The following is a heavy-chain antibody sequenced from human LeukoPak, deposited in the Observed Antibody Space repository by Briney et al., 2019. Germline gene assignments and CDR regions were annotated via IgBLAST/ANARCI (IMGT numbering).Heavy chain of an antibody. V-gene: IGHV4-59*01. CDR1: GGSISSYY. CDR2: IYYSGST. Sequence: PSETLSLTCTVSGGSISSYYWSWIRQPPGKGLEWIGYIYYSGSTNYNPSLKSRVTISVDTSKNQFSLKLSSVTAADTAVYYCARSSVTTFFDYWGQGTLVAVSS. CDR3: ARSSVTTFFDY. J-gene: IGHJ4*02. D-gene: IGHD3-10*02.